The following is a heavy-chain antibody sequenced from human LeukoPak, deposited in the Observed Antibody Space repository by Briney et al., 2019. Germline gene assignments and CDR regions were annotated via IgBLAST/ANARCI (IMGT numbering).Heavy chain of an antibody. Sequence: PSETLSLTCTVSGVSISSSNSYWSWIRQPPGKGLEWIGEINHSGSTNYNPSLKSRVTISVDTSKNQFSLKLSSVTAADTAVYYCARYSTVTTGYWFDPWGQGTLVTVSS. CDR2: INHSGST. CDR1: GVSISSSNSY. CDR3: ARYSTVTTGYWFDP. D-gene: IGHD4-17*01. J-gene: IGHJ5*02. V-gene: IGHV4-39*07.